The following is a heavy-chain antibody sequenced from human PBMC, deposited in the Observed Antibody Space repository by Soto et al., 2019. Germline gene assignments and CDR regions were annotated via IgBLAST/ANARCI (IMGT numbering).Heavy chain of an antibody. D-gene: IGHD6-6*01. CDR3: VARSSGADY. CDR1: GFTVSNNY. CDR2: IYSAGST. Sequence: EVQVVETGGGLIQPGGSLRLSCAASGFTVSNNYMSWVRQAPGKGLDWVSVIYSAGSTYYADSVKGRFTISGDTSKNTLYLQMNSLSAEDTAIYYCVARSSGADYWGQGTLVTVSS. V-gene: IGHV3-53*02. J-gene: IGHJ4*02.